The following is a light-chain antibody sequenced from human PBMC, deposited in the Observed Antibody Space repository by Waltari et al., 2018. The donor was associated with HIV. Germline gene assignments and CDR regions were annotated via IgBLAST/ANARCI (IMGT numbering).Light chain of an antibody. CDR3: ATWDDSLNGPV. CDR2: TND. CDR1: TSNIGSHA. Sequence: QSVLSQAPSASGTPGQSVAISCSGRTSNIGSHAVNWYQQLPGTAPKLLIHTNDQRPSGVPDRFSGSKSGTSASLAISGLQSADESDYYCATWDDSLNGPVFGGGTKLTVL. J-gene: IGLJ2*01. V-gene: IGLV1-44*01.